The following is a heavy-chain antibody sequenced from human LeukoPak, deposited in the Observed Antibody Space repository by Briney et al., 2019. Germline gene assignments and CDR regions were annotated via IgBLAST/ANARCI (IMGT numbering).Heavy chain of an antibody. CDR3: ARETHDPTLVRGVVDY. D-gene: IGHD3-10*01. V-gene: IGHV4-30-4*01. CDR1: GGSISSNDYY. Sequence: SQTLSLTCTVSGGSISSNDYYWSWLRQPPGKGLEWIGYIYYSGSTYYDPSLKSRLTISADTSKNQFSLKLRSVTAADTAVYYCARETHDPTLVRGVVDYWGRGTLVTVSS. CDR2: IYYSGST. J-gene: IGHJ4*02.